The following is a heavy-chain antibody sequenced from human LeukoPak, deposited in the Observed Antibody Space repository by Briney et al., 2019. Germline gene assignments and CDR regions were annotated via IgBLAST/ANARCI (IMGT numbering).Heavy chain of an antibody. CDR2: ISRDSGTI. V-gene: IGHV3-9*01. CDR1: GFIFNDYA. D-gene: IGHD6-13*01. Sequence: PGGSLRLSCAASGFIFNDYAMHWVRQAPGKGLEWVSGISRDSGTIVYADSVKGRFTISRDNAKNSLYLQMNSLRAEDTAVYYCARDARQQLVERFDYWGQGTLVTVSS. CDR3: ARDARQQLVERFDY. J-gene: IGHJ4*02.